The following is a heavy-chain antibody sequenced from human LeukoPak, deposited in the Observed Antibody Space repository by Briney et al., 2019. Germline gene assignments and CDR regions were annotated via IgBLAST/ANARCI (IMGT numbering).Heavy chain of an antibody. V-gene: IGHV3-30*03. J-gene: IGHJ6*02. Sequence: AGGSLRLSCAASGLTFSSYGMHWVRQAPGKGLEWVAVISYDGRNKYYADSVKGRFTISRDNSKHTLYLQMGSLRVEDMAVYYCARDQGSGYCSGGSYYHERRWYYGMDVWGQGTTVTVSS. CDR1: GLTFSSYG. D-gene: IGHD2-15*01. CDR3: ARDQGSGYCSGGSYYHERRWYYGMDV. CDR2: ISYDGRNK.